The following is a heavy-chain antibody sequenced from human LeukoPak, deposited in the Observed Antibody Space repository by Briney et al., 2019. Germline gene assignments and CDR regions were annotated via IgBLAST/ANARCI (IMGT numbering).Heavy chain of an antibody. V-gene: IGHV4-34*01. Sequence: ETLSLTCAVYGGSFSGYYWSWIRQPPGKGLVWIGEINHSGSTNYNPSLKSRVTISVDTSKNQFSLKLSSVTAADTAVYYCARVKKYYYYYMDVWGKGTTVTVSS. CDR1: GGSFSGYY. CDR2: INHSGST. CDR3: ARVKKYYYYYMDV. J-gene: IGHJ6*03.